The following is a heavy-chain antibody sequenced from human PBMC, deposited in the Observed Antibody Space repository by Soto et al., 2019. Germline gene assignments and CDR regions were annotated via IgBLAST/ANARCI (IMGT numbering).Heavy chain of an antibody. Sequence: ASVKVSCKASGYAFTSYGISWVRQAPGQGLEWMGWISGYNGNTNYAQKLQGRFTMTTDTSTSTAYMELRSLRSDDTAVYYCARESCISTSCYNDYWGQGTLVTVSS. CDR1: GYAFTSYG. CDR3: ARESCISTSCYNDY. D-gene: IGHD2-2*01. V-gene: IGHV1-18*01. CDR2: ISGYNGNT. J-gene: IGHJ4*02.